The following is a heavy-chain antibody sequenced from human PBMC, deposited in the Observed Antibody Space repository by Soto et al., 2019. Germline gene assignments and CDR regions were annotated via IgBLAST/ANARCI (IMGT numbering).Heavy chain of an antibody. J-gene: IGHJ5*02. CDR2: INHSGST. Sequence: SETLSLTCAVYGGSFSGYYWSWIRQPPGKGLEWIGEINHSGSTNYNPSLKSRVTISVDTSKNQFSLKLSSVTAADTAVYYCARYYYGSGSYYWFDPWGQGTLVTVSS. V-gene: IGHV4-34*01. CDR1: GGSFSGYY. D-gene: IGHD3-10*01. CDR3: ARYYYGSGSYYWFDP.